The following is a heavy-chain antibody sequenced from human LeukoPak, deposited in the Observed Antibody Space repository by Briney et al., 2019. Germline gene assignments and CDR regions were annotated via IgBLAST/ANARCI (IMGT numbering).Heavy chain of an antibody. CDR3: AKEYSNTPSSTYSPFDI. V-gene: IGHV3-23*01. J-gene: IGHJ3*02. CDR1: GFTFSNYA. CDR2: ISGSASST. D-gene: IGHD2-21*01. Sequence: PGGSLRLSCAASGFTFSNYAMSWVRQAPGKGLEWVSAISGSASSTYHADSVKGRFTISRDNSKNTLYLQMNSLRADDTAVYYCAKEYSNTPSSTYSPFDIWGQGTMVTVSS.